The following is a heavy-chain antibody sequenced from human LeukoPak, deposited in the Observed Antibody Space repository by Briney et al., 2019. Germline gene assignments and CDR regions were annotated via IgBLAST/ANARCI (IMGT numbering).Heavy chain of an antibody. D-gene: IGHD6-19*01. J-gene: IGHJ4*02. V-gene: IGHV3-23*01. Sequence: GGSLRLSCAASGFTFSNFAMNWVRQAPGKGLEWVSTISGSGGSTSYADSVKGRFTISRDNSKNTLYLQMNSLRAEDTAVYYCAKMVHTEQWLVPFDYWGQGTLVTVSS. CDR1: GFTFSNFA. CDR3: AKMVHTEQWLVPFDY. CDR2: ISGSGGST.